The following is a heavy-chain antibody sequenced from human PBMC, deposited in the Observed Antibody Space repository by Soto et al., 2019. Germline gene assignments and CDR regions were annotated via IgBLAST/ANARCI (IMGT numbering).Heavy chain of an antibody. CDR2: ISYDGSNK. CDR3: AEDLTDYGGSY. D-gene: IGHD4-17*01. V-gene: IGHV3-30*18. Sequence: GGSLRLSCAASGFTFGSYGMHWVRQAPGKGLEWVAVISYDGSNKYYADSVKGRFTISRDNSKNTLYLQMNSLRAEDTAVYYCAEDLTDYGGSYCGQGTLDTVSS. CDR1: GFTFGSYG. J-gene: IGHJ4*02.